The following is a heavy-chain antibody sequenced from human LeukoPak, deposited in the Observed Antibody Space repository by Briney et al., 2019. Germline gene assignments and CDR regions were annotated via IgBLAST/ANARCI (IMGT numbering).Heavy chain of an antibody. V-gene: IGHV3-66*01. J-gene: IGHJ3*02. CDR1: GVTLSSNY. D-gene: IGHD2-21*02. Sequence: GGSLTLSCTVSGVTLSSNYMSWVRDAPAKGLVWLSVIYSGGSTYYGDSVNGRFTVSRDNSKNTLYLKKNCLRDEDTAVYYCARSLCGGDCYGPDDAFDIWGQGTMVTVSS. CDR2: IYSGGST. CDR3: ARSLCGGDCYGPDDAFDI.